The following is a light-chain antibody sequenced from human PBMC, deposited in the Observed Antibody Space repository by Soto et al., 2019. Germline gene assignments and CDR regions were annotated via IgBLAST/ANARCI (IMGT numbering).Light chain of an antibody. CDR1: QSVSSS. V-gene: IGKV3-15*01. J-gene: IGKJ1*01. CDR3: QQYNYWPVT. CDR2: GAS. Sequence: ETVITQSPATLSLSPGEXGTLSYSAAQSVSSSSLAWYQQKPGQAPRLLIFGASTRATGIPARFSGSGSGTEFTLTISSLQSEDFAVYNCQQYNYWPVTFGQGTKVDIK.